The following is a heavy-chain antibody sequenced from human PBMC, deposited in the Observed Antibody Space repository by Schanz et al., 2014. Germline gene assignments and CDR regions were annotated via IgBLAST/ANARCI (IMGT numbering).Heavy chain of an antibody. CDR1: GFTLSSYG. D-gene: IGHD2-15*01. CDR3: AKESEIVVVVGTSMSGDFHH. Sequence: QVQLVESGGGVVQPGRSLRLSCSASGFTLSSYGMHWVRQAPGKGLVWVSHINSDGTTTTYADSVKGRFTISRDNSKNTLYLQMNSLRAEDTAVYFCAKESEIVVVVGTSMSGDFHHWGQGTLVTVSS. V-gene: IGHV3-NL1*01. CDR2: INSDGTTT. J-gene: IGHJ1*01.